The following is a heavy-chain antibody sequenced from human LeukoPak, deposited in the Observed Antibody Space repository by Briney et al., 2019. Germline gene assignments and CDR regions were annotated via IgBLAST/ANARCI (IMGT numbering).Heavy chain of an antibody. CDR3: ARHVTVTTLGDY. CDR2: IYHSGST. D-gene: IGHD4-17*01. CDR1: GGSISSYY. V-gene: IGHV4-38-2*02. J-gene: IGHJ4*02. Sequence: PSETLSLTCTVSGGSISSYYWGWIRQPPGKGLEWIGSIYHSGSTYYNPSLKSRVTISVDTSKNQFSLKLSSVTAADTAVYYCARHVTVTTLGDYWGQGTLVTVSS.